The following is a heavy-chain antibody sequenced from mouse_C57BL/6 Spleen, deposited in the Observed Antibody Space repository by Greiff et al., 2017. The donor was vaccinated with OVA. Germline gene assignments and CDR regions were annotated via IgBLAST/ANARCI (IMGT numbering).Heavy chain of an antibody. CDR2: IDPSDSYT. J-gene: IGHJ1*03. Sequence: VQLQQPGAELVMPGASVKLSCKASGYTFTSYWMHWVKQRPGQGLEWIGEIDPSDSYTNYNQKFNGKSTLTVDKSSSTAYMQLSSLTSEDSAVYYCARGVTTRYFDVWGTGTTVTVSS. CDR1: GYTFTSYW. V-gene: IGHV1-69*01. D-gene: IGHD2-5*01. CDR3: ARGVTTRYFDV.